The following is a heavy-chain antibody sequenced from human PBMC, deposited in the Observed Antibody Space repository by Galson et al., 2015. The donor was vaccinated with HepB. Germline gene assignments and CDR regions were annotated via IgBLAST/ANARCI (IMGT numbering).Heavy chain of an antibody. CDR1: GFTFSNYG. Sequence: SLRLSCAASGFTFSNYGMHWVRQAPGKGLEWVAVIWYDGSNKFYADSVKGRFTISRDNPKNTLYLQINSLRAEDTALYYCARDDISTRPGWFDPWGQGTLVTVPS. D-gene: IGHD6-6*01. V-gene: IGHV3-33*01. CDR3: ARDDISTRPGWFDP. CDR2: IWYDGSNK. J-gene: IGHJ5*02.